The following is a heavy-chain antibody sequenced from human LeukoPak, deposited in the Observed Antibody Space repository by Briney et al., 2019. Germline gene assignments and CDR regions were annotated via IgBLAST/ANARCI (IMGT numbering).Heavy chain of an antibody. V-gene: IGHV3-9*01. CDR2: ISWHSGSI. J-gene: IGHJ6*02. Sequence: GGSLRLSCAASGFTFDDFAMHWVRQAPGKGLEWVSGISWHSGSIDYADSVKGRFTISRDNAKNSLYLQMNSLIAEDTALYYCAKDITSSPYYYGMDAWGQGTTVIVSS. CDR1: GFTFDDFA. CDR3: AKDITSSPYYYGMDA.